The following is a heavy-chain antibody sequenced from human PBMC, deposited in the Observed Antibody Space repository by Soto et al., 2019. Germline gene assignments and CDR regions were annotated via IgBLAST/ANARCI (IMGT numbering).Heavy chain of an antibody. J-gene: IGHJ6*02. D-gene: IGHD2-21*02. V-gene: IGHV1-69*12. CDR2: IIPIFGTA. CDR3: ARDRSRCGGDCDPERPYYYGMDV. CDR1: GGTFSSYA. Sequence: QVQLVQSGAEVKKPGSSVKVSCKASGGTFSSYAISWVRQAPGQGLEWMGGIIPIFGTANYAQKFQGRVTITADESTSTAYMELSSLRCDDTAVYYCARDRSRCGGDCDPERPYYYGMDVWGQGTTVTVSS.